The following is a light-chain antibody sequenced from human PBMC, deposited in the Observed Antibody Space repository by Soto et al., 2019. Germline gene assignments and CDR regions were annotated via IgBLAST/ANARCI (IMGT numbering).Light chain of an antibody. J-gene: IGKJ1*01. CDR1: QTVRNN. CDR3: QQYNNWPLT. Sequence: EFVLTQSPGTLSLSPGERATLSCRASQTVRNNYLAWYQQKPGQAPRLLIYGASSRATGIPDRFSGGGSGTEFTLTISSLQSEDFAVYYCQQYNNWPLTFGQGTKVDTK. CDR2: GAS. V-gene: IGKV3D-15*01.